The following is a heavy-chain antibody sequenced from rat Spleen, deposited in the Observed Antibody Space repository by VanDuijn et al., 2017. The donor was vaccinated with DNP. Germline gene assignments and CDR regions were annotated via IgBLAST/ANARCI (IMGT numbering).Heavy chain of an antibody. V-gene: IGHV5-7*01. J-gene: IGHJ2*01. CDR3: ASRPPPTRGPFDY. CDR2: ISCDGRDT. D-gene: IGHD1-4*01. Sequence: EVQLVESGGGLVQPGRSLKLSCVVSGITFSDHNMAWVRQAPKKGLEWVATISCDGRDTYYRDSVKGRFTISRDNAKSTLYLQMDSLRSEDTATYYWASRPPPTRGPFDYWGQGVTVTVSS. CDR1: GITFSDHN.